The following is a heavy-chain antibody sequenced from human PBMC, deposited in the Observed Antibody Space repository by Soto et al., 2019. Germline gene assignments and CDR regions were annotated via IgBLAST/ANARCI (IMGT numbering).Heavy chain of an antibody. V-gene: IGHV3-33*01. CDR2: IWYDGSNK. CDR1: GFTFSSYG. D-gene: IGHD6-6*01. J-gene: IGHJ4*02. CDR3: ARDPQPYSSSPSLYYFDY. Sequence: QVQLVESGGGVVQPGRSLRLSCAASGFTFSSYGMHWVRQAPGKGLEWVAGIWYDGSNKYYADSVKGRFTISRHNSKNTLYLQMNTLRAEDTAVYYCARDPQPYSSSPSLYYFDYWGQGTLVPGFS.